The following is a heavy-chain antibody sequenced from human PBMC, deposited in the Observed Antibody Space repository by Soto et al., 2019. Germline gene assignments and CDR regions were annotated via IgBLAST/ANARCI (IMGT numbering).Heavy chain of an antibody. Sequence: PGGSLRLSCAASGFTFSSYSMNWVRQAPGKGLEWVSSISSSSSYIYYADSVKGRFTISRDNARNSLYLQMNSLRAEDTAVYYCARDIRSGMVRGVAHDYWGQGTLVTVSS. D-gene: IGHD3-10*01. V-gene: IGHV3-21*01. CDR1: GFTFSSYS. CDR2: ISSSSSYI. J-gene: IGHJ4*02. CDR3: ARDIRSGMVRGVAHDY.